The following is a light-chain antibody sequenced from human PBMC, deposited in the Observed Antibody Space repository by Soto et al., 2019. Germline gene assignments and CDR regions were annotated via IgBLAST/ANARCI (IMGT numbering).Light chain of an antibody. CDR3: SSYTSSSTLGV. J-gene: IGLJ2*01. CDR2: EVS. V-gene: IGLV2-18*02. Sequence: QSALTQPPSVSGSPGQSVTISCTGTSSDVGHYNRVSWYQQSPGTAPKLMIYEVSNRPSGVPDRFSGSKSGNTASLTISGLQAEDEADYYCSSYTSSSTLGVFGGGTKLTVL. CDR1: SSDVGHYNR.